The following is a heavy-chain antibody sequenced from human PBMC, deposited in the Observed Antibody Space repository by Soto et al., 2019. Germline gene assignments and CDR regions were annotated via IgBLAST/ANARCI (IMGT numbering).Heavy chain of an antibody. J-gene: IGHJ4*02. Sequence: QGQLQESGPGLVKPSETLSLTCSVSGGSISTYYCNWIRQPAGKGLEWIGRIDSSGSTNYSPSLKSRATMSVDTSNNQFSLKLTSVTAADTAVYYFARGGHDFWSGPFDYWGQGTLATVSS. D-gene: IGHD3-3*01. CDR3: ARGGHDFWSGPFDY. CDR2: IDSSGST. V-gene: IGHV4-4*07. CDR1: GGSISTYY.